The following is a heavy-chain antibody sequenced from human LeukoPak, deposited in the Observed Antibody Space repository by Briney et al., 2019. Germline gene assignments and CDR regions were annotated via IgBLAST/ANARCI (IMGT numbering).Heavy chain of an antibody. V-gene: IGHV3-23*01. J-gene: IGHJ4*02. D-gene: IGHD3-10*01. CDR1: GFTFSSYA. CDR3: VKDRSLGSGSYYNAFDY. CDR2: ISGSGGST. Sequence: GGSLRLSCAASGFTFSSYAMSWVRQAPGKGLEWVSAISGSGGSTYYADSVKGRFTISRDNSKNTLYLQMNSLRAEDTALYYCVKDRSLGSGSYYNAFDYWGQGTLVTVSS.